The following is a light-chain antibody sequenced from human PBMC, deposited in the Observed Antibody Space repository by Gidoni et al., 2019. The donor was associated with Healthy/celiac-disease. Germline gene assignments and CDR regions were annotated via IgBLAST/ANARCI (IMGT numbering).Light chain of an antibody. CDR1: SSDVGGYNY. Sequence: QSAPTQPASVSGSPGQSITISCTGTSSDVGGYNYVPWYQQHPGKAPKLMIYEVSNRPSGVSNRFSGSKSGNTASLTISGLQAEDEADYYCSSYTSSSTYVFGTGTKVTVL. CDR3: SSYTSSSTYV. J-gene: IGLJ1*01. CDR2: EVS. V-gene: IGLV2-14*01.